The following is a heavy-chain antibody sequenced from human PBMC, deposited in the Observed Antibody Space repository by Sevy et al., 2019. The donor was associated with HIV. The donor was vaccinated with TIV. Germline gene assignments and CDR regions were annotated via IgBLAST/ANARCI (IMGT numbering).Heavy chain of an antibody. D-gene: IGHD3-10*01. CDR1: GFTFSSYS. Sequence: GGSLRLSCAASGFTFSSYSMNWVRQAPGKGLEWVSYISSSSSTIYYADSVKGRFTISRDNAKNSLYLQMNSLRDEDTAVYYCARDVRSGITMVRGVRYWGQGTLVTVSS. J-gene: IGHJ4*02. CDR2: ISSSSSTI. V-gene: IGHV3-48*02. CDR3: ARDVRSGITMVRGVRY.